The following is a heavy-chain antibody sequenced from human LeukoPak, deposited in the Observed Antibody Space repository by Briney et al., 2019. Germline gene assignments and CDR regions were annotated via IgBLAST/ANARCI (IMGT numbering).Heavy chain of an antibody. CDR2: IYYSGST. V-gene: IGHV4-59*08. D-gene: IGHD1-26*01. CDR1: GGSISSYY. Sequence: SETLSLTCTVSGGSISSYYWSWIRQPPGKGLEWIGYIYYSGSTNYNPSLKSRVTISVDTSKNQFSLKLSYVTAADTAVYYCARRVLGSTFDYWGQGTLVTVSS. J-gene: IGHJ4*02. CDR3: ARRVLGSTFDY.